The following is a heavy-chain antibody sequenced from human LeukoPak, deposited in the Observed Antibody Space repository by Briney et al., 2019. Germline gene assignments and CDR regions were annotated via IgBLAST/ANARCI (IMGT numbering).Heavy chain of an antibody. CDR1: GFTFSSYS. CDR2: ISSSSTTI. Sequence: GGSLRLSCAASGFTFSSYSMNWVRRAPGKGLEWVSYISSSSTTIYYADSVKGRFTISRDNAENSLYLQMNSLRAEDTAVYYCARDYSYAEYWGQGTLVTVSS. V-gene: IGHV3-48*01. CDR3: ARDYSYAEY. J-gene: IGHJ4*02. D-gene: IGHD5-18*01.